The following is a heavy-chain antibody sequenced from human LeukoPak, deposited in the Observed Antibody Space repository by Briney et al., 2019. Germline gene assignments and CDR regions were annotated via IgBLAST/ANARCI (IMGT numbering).Heavy chain of an antibody. CDR1: GGSISSYY. J-gene: IGHJ4*02. V-gene: IGHV4-59*12. D-gene: IGHD3-16*02. CDR3: ASAGAYDYVWGSYRYPFDY. Sequence: PSETLSLTCTVSGGSISSYYWSWIRQPPGKGLEWIGYIYYSGSTNYNPSLKSRVTISVDTSKNQFSLKLSSVTAADTAVYYCASAGAYDYVWGSYRYPFDYWGQGTLVTVSS. CDR2: IYYSGST.